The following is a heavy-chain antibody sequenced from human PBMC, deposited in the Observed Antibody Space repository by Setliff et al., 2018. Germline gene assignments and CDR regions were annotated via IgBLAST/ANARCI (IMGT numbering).Heavy chain of an antibody. D-gene: IGHD3-22*01. Sequence: PSETLSLTCTVSGSSFSSYSWSWIRQPPGKGLEWIGYKYYSGSTNSNPSLKSRVTISVDTSKNQFSLKLSSVTAADTAVYYCARQDRFYDRSVFVEYFKHWGQGALVTVSS. CDR2: KYYSGST. CDR3: ARQDRFYDRSVFVEYFKH. J-gene: IGHJ1*01. V-gene: IGHV4-59*08. CDR1: GSSFSSYS.